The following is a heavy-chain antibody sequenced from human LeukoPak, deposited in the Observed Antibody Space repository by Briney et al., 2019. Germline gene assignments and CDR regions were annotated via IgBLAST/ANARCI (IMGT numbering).Heavy chain of an antibody. CDR1: GYRFTSYW. D-gene: IGHD3-9*01. J-gene: IGHJ4*01. CDR2: IYPGDSDT. Sequence: GESLKISCKGSGYRFTSYWIGRVRQMPGQGLEWVGSIYPGDSDTRYSRSLQGQVNNSADKSISTAYLQWSSLKASDTAMYYCARHVGFDWLADYWGQGTLVTVSS. V-gene: IGHV5-51*01. CDR3: ARHVGFDWLADY.